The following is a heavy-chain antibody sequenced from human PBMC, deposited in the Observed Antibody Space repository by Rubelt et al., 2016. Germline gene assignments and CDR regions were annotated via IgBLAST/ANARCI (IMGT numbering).Heavy chain of an antibody. Sequence: DVQLLESGGGLVQPGGSLRLSCAASGFTFSNYAMSWVRQAPGKGLEWVSGVSGSDGSTYYADSVKGRFTISRDNSKNTLYLQMSSLRAEDTAVYYCAKRGSWGSSTGFFALCGRGTLVTVSS. V-gene: IGHV3-23*01. CDR3: AKRGSWGSSTGFFAL. CDR1: GFTFSNYA. CDR2: VSGSDGST. J-gene: IGHJ2*01. D-gene: IGHD6-13*01.